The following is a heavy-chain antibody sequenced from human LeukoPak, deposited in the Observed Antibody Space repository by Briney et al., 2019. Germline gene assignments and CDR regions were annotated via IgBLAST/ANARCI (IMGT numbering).Heavy chain of an antibody. Sequence: SETLSLTCTVSGGSISSYYWSWIRQPPGKGLDWIGYISYSGSTNYNPSLKSRVTISVDTSKDQFSLKLSSVTAADTAVYYCARAGITIFGVVTYRNDWFDPWGQGTLVTVSS. CDR2: ISYSGST. V-gene: IGHV4-59*01. CDR1: GGSISSYY. CDR3: ARAGITIFGVVTYRNDWFDP. J-gene: IGHJ5*02. D-gene: IGHD3-3*01.